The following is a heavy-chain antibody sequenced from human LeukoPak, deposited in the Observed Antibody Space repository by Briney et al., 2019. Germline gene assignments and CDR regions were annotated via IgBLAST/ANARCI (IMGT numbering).Heavy chain of an antibody. V-gene: IGHV1-2*02. CDR1: GYTFTGFY. CDR2: INPDSGNP. J-gene: IGHJ4*02. CDR3: ARDSCSTSSCPFFGY. D-gene: IGHD2-2*01. Sequence: ASVKVSCKASGYTFTGFYMHWLRQAPGQGLEWMGGINPDSGNPSSTQKFRGRVTVTRDTSISTVYMELSSLRSDDTAVYYCARDSCSTSSCPFFGYWGQGTLVTVSS.